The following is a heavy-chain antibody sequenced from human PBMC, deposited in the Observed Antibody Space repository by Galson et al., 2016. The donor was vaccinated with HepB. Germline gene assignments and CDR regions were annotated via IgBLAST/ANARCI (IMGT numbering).Heavy chain of an antibody. CDR3: VRDRATYGSSGYWFDY. Sequence: SLRLSCAASGFSFTEYGMHWVRQAPGKGWEWLAVIYFNGRDIYYADSVKGRFTISRDTSKNKLYLQMNSLRAEDTAVYYCVRDRATYGSSGYWFDYWGQGTTVTVSS. J-gene: IGHJ4*03. CDR2: IYFNGRDI. CDR1: GFSFTEYG. D-gene: IGHD3-22*01. V-gene: IGHV3-33*01.